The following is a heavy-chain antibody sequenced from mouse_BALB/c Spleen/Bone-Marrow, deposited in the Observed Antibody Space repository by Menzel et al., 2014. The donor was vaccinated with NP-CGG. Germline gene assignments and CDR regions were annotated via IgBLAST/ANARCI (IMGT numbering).Heavy chain of an antibody. CDR2: IRSKSNNYAT. J-gene: IGHJ3*01. Sequence: DVQLQESGGGLVQPKGSLKLSCAASGFTFNTYAMNWVRQAPGKGLEWVARIRSKSNNYATYYADSVKDRFTTSRDDSQSMLYLQMNNLKTEDTAMYYCVSHGSWFAYWGQGTLVTVSA. CDR1: GFTFNTYA. CDR3: VSHGSWFAY. V-gene: IGHV10-1*02.